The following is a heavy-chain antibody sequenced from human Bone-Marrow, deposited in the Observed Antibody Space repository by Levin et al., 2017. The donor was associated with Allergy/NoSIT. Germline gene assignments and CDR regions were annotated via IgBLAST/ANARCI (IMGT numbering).Heavy chain of an antibody. D-gene: IGHD3-16*01. J-gene: IGHJ4*02. V-gene: IGHV3-23*01. CDR2: IRHNGVAT. CDR1: GVTFSAYA. CDR3: AKVTVYVWWRPDSRLSLDS. Sequence: PGGSLRLSCAASGVTFSAYARSWVRQAPGKGLEWLSTIRHNGVATTYADSVKGRFTISSDTSRDMVHLQMNSLRAEDTAFSYCAKVTVYVWWRPDSRLSLDSWGQGSLVSVSS.